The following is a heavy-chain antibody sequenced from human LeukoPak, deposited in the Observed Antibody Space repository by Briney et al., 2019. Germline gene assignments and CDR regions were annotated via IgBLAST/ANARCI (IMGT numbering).Heavy chain of an antibody. D-gene: IGHD4-23*01. Sequence: PGGSLRLSCAASGFTVSSNYMSWVRQAPGKGLEWVSVIYSGGSTYYADSVKGGFTISRDNSKNTLYLQMNSLRAEDTAVYYCARVDYGGLFDYWGQGTLVTVSS. J-gene: IGHJ4*02. CDR2: IYSGGST. V-gene: IGHV3-66*01. CDR3: ARVDYGGLFDY. CDR1: GFTVSSNY.